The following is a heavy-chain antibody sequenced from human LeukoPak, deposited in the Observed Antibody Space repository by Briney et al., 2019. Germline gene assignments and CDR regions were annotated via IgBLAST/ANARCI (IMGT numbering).Heavy chain of an antibody. CDR2: IIPIFATT. J-gene: IGHJ6*03. CDR3: ARGPPLTYDHTPEGYYHYYMDV. V-gene: IGHV1-69*13. Sequence: GASVKVSCKASGYTFTGYYMHWVRQAPGQGLEWMGGIIPIFATTNYAQEFQGRVSITADESTSTVFMELNSLRSGDTAVYYCARGPPLTYDHTPEGYYHYYMDVWGTGTTVTISS. CDR1: GYTFTGYY. D-gene: IGHD1-14*01.